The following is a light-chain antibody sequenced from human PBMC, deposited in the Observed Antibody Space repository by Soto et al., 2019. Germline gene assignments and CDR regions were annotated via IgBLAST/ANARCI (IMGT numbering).Light chain of an antibody. CDR1: SSDVGGYNY. CDR2: EVN. V-gene: IGLV2-8*01. CDR3: TSHTASSTWV. Sequence: QSVLTQPPSASGSPGQSVTISCTGTSSDVGGYNYVSWYQQHPGKVPKLMIYEVNKRPSGVPDRFSGSKSGNTASLTVSGLQAEDEADYYCTSHTASSTWVFGGGTKLTVL. J-gene: IGLJ3*02.